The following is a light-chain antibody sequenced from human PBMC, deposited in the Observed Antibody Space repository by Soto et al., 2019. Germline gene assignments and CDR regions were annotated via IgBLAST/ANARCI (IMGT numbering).Light chain of an antibody. CDR2: GAS. CDR1: QSVSSN. V-gene: IGKV3-15*01. CDR3: QQYNNWPWT. J-gene: IGKJ1*01. Sequence: EIVMTQSPATLSVSPGQTATLSCRASQSVSSNLAWYQQKPDQARRLLIYGASTRATGIPARFSGSGSGTEFTLTISSLQSEDFAVYYCQQYNNWPWTFGRGTKVEIK.